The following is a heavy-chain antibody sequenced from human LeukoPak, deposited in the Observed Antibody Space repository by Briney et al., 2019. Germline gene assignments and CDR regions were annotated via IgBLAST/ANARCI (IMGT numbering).Heavy chain of an antibody. J-gene: IGHJ3*02. Sequence: GGSLRLSCAASGFTFSSYGMHWVRQAPGKGLEWVSTISGSGGSTYYADSVKGRFTISRDNSKNTLYLQMNSQRAEDTAVYYCAKDWGSGSYQPDAFDIWGQGTMVTVSS. CDR1: GFTFSSYG. D-gene: IGHD1-26*01. CDR3: AKDWGSGSYQPDAFDI. CDR2: ISGSGGST. V-gene: IGHV3-23*01.